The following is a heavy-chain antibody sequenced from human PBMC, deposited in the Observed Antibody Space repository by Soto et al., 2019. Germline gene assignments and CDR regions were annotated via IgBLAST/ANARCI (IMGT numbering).Heavy chain of an antibody. CDR2: INSDGSST. Sequence: EVQLGESGGGLVQPGGSLRLSCEASGFTFSTFWMHWVRQAPGKGLVWVSRINSDGSSTNYADSVKGRVTISRDNAKNMLYLQMNSLRAEDTAVYYCARDFEYWGQGTLVTVSP. V-gene: IGHV3-74*01. CDR1: GFTFSTFW. CDR3: ARDFEY. J-gene: IGHJ4*02.